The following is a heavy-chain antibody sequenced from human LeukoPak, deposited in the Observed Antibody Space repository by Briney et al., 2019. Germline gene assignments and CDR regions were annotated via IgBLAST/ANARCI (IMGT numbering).Heavy chain of an antibody. CDR3: ASQRDYDFWSGYYSSLDY. Sequence: SETLSLTCTVSGGSISSGGYYWSWIRQHPGKGLEWIGYIYYSGSTYYNPSLKSRVTISVDTSKNQFSLKLSSVTAADTAVYYCASQRDYDFWSGYYSSLDYWGQGTLVTVSS. V-gene: IGHV4-31*03. CDR1: GGSISSGGYY. CDR2: IYYSGST. J-gene: IGHJ4*02. D-gene: IGHD3-3*01.